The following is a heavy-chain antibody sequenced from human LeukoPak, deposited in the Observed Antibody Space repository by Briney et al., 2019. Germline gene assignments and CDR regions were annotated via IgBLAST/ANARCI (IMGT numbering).Heavy chain of an antibody. D-gene: IGHD2-2*01. Sequence: PGGSLRLSCAASGFTFSSYSMNWVRQAPGKGLEWVSSISSSSSYIYYADSVKGRFTISRDNAKNSLYLQMNSLRAEDTAVYYCAREEGYFSSTSCYWGGKYYYYYYMDVWGKGTTVTGSS. J-gene: IGHJ6*03. CDR1: GFTFSSYS. CDR2: ISSSSSYI. CDR3: AREEGYFSSTSCYWGGKYYYYYYMDV. V-gene: IGHV3-21*01.